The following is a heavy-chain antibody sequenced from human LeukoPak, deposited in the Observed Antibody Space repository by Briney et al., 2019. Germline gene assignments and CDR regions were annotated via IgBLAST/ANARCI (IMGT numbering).Heavy chain of an antibody. J-gene: IGHJ4*02. CDR3: AKDYNPLYGDHPDY. CDR2: ISGDGGSA. Sequence: GGSLRLSCAASGFNFHDYAMHWVRQPPGKGLEWVSLISGDGGSAYYADSMKGRFTISRDNSKDSLYLQMNSLRTEDTALYYCAKDYNPLYGDHPDYWGQGTLVTVSS. D-gene: IGHD4-17*01. V-gene: IGHV3-43*02. CDR1: GFNFHDYA.